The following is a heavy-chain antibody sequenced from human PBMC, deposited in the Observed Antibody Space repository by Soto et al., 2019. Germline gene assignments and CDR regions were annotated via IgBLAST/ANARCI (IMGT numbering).Heavy chain of an antibody. D-gene: IGHD3-10*01. V-gene: IGHV1-69*02. CDR2: INPILSMS. Sequence: QVQLVQSGAEVKKPGSSVRVSCKASGDTFTFYSINWVRQAPGLGLEWMGRINPILSMSNYAQRFQGRVTMAADKSTSTAYMEPGSLRSEDTAMYYCASSYGSGYRAFDYWGQGALVTVSS. CDR1: GDTFTFYS. CDR3: ASSYGSGYRAFDY. J-gene: IGHJ4*02.